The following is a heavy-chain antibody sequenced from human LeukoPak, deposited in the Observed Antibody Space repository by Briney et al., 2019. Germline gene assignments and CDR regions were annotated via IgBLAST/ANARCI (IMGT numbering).Heavy chain of an antibody. Sequence: SETLSLTCTVSGGSISSYYWSWIRQPPGKGLEWIGYIYYSGSTNYNPSLKSRVTISVDTSKNQFSLKLSSVTAADTAVYYCARGAETYYYGSGSYYKVDYFDYWGQGTLVTVSS. V-gene: IGHV4-59*12. D-gene: IGHD3-10*01. CDR2: IYYSGST. CDR3: ARGAETYYYGSGSYYKVDYFDY. CDR1: GGSISSYY. J-gene: IGHJ4*02.